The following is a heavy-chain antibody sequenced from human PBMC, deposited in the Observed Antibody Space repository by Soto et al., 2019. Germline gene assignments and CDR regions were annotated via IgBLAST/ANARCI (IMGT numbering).Heavy chain of an antibody. Sequence: ASVKVSRKASGYTFRSYVVTWLRQAPGQGLEWRGWISADSGEATYAESLKDRLTFTADASATTAFMELKSLRSDDTAVYYCSSAISSTLAKAWVGAWGQGTLVTVSS. D-gene: IGHD3-16*01. CDR2: ISADSGEA. CDR1: GYTFRSYV. CDR3: SSAISSTLAKAWVGA. J-gene: IGHJ1*01. V-gene: IGHV1-18*01.